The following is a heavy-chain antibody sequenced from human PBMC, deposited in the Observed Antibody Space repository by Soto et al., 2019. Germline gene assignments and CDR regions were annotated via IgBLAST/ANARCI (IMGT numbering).Heavy chain of an antibody. J-gene: IGHJ4*02. CDR3: ARDYSRSFYSSGFLDY. Sequence: PSETLSLTCTVSGASITDNNYWSWVRQPPGKGLEWIGEIHHSGITKYNPYLKSRVIISMDKSNNQFSLNLSPVTAADTAVFYCARDYSRSFYSSGFLDYWGQGTLVTVSS. CDR1: GASITDNNY. CDR2: IHHSGIT. D-gene: IGHD6-19*01. V-gene: IGHV4-4*02.